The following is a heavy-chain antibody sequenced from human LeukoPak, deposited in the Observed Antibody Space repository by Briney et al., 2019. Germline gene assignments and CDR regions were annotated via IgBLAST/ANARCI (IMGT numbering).Heavy chain of an antibody. CDR1: GFIFSSYV. Sequence: PGRSLRLSCAASGFIFSSYVMHWVRQAPGKGLEWVAVISYDGSNKYNADSVKGRFTISRDNSKNTLYLEMNSLRAEGTAVYYCARGVGRTRAPPLDYWGQGTLVTVSS. CDR3: ARGVGRTRAPPLDY. CDR2: ISYDGSNK. D-gene: IGHD2-15*01. J-gene: IGHJ4*02. V-gene: IGHV3-30-3*01.